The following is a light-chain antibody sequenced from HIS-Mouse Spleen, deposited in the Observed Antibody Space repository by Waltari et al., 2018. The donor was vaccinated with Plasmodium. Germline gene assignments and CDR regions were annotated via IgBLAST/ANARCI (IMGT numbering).Light chain of an antibody. CDR1: QSVSSN. J-gene: IGKJ3*01. CDR2: GAS. V-gene: IGKV3-15*01. Sequence: EIVMTQSPATLSASPGERATLSCRDSQSVSSNLAWYQQKPGQAPRLPIYGASTRATGIPARFSGSGSGTEFTLTISSLQSEDFAVYYCQQYNNWSFTFGPGTKVDIK. CDR3: QQYNNWSFT.